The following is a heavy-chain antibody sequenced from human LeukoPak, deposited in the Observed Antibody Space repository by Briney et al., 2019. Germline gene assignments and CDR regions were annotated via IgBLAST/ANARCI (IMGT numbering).Heavy chain of an antibody. CDR3: ARGVLSLANFDY. J-gene: IGHJ4*02. Sequence: SQTLSLTCTVSGGSISSGDYYWSWIRQPPGKGLEWIGYIYYSRSTYYNPSLKSRVTISVDTSKNQFSLKLSSVTAADTAVYYCARGVLSLANFDYWGQGTLVTVS. D-gene: IGHD3-16*02. CDR1: GGSISSGDYY. CDR2: IYYSRST. V-gene: IGHV4-30-4*01.